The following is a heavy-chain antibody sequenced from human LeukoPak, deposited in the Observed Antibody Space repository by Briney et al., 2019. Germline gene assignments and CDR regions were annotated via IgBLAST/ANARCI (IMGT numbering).Heavy chain of an antibody. CDR2: ISGSGVLT. D-gene: IGHD4-17*01. CDR3: AKSLLTTVNFGRSSDY. J-gene: IGHJ4*02. Sequence: GGSLRLSCAASGFTFSNYAMTWVRQAPGKGLEWVSTISGSGVLTYYADPVKGRFTISRDNSKNTLYLQMNSLRAEDTAIYYCAKSLLTTVNFGRSSDYWGQGTLVTVSS. CDR1: GFTFSNYA. V-gene: IGHV3-23*01.